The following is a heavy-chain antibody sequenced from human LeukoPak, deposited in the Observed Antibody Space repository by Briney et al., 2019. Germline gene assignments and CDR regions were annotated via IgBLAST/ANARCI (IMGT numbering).Heavy chain of an antibody. D-gene: IGHD1-26*01. CDR1: GFTFDDYA. CDR3: AREYSGSYSAYFDY. CDR2: ISWNSGSI. Sequence: PGRSLRLSCAASGFTFDDYAMHWVRQAPGKGLEWVSGISWNSGSIGYADSVKGRFTISRDNAKNSLYLQMNSLRAEDTAVYYCAREYSGSYSAYFDYWGQGTLVTVSS. V-gene: IGHV3-9*01. J-gene: IGHJ4*02.